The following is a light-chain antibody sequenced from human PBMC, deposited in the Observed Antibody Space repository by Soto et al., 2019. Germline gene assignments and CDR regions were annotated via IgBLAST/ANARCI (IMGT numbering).Light chain of an antibody. CDR3: QQSYSIPIT. V-gene: IGKV1-39*01. J-gene: IGKJ5*01. CDR2: AAS. CDR1: QNISSY. Sequence: DLQMTQSPSSLSASVGDRVTITCRARQNISSYLNWYQQKPGKAPKVLIYAASSLQSGVPSRFSGSGSGTDFTLTISSLQPEDFATYYCQQSYSIPITFGQGTRLEIK.